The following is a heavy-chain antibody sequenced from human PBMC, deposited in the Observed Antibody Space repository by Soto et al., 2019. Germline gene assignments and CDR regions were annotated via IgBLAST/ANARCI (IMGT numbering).Heavy chain of an antibody. V-gene: IGHV1-3*05. D-gene: IGHD6-19*01. CDR2: INAGNGNT. J-gene: IGHJ4*02. CDR1: GYTFTSYA. CDR3: ARVGGWYVPDY. Sequence: QVQLVQSGAEEKKPGASVKVSCKASGYTFTSYAMHWVRQAPGQRLEWMGWINAGNGNTKYSQKFQGRVTITRDTAASTAYIELSSQRSEDTAVYYCARVGGWYVPDYWGQGTLVTVSS.